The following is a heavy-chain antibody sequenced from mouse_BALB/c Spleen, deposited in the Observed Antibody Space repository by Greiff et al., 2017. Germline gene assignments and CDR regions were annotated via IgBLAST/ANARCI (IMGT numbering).Heavy chain of an antibody. J-gene: IGHJ4*01. CDR3: ARGIYDGYDEGAMDY. D-gene: IGHD2-3*01. V-gene: IGHV7-3*02. CDR2: IRNKANGYTT. CDR1: GFTFTDYY. Sequence: EVMLVESGGGLVQPGGSLRLSCATSGFTFTDYYMSWVRQPPGKALEWLGFIRNKANGYTTEYSASVKGRFTISRDNSQSILYLQMNTLRAEDSATYYCARGIYDGYDEGAMDYWGQGTSVTVSS.